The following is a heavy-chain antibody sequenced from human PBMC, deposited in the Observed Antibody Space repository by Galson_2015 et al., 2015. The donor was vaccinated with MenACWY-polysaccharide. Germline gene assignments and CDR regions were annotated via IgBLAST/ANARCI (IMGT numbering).Heavy chain of an antibody. J-gene: IGHJ4*02. V-gene: IGHV3-74*01. CDR3: ANWRWLPH. CDR2: INADGSAI. Sequence: SLRLSCAASGFSFSIYWMHWVRHAPRKGLVRVARINADGSAIDYADSVRGRFTISRDNVKNTLYLEMNSLRADDTAVYYCANWRWLPHWGQGTLVTVSS. D-gene: IGHD5-24*01. CDR1: GFSFSIYW.